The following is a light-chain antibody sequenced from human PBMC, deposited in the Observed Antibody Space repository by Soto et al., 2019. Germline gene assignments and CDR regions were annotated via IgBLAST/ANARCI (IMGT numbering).Light chain of an antibody. J-gene: IGKJ1*01. CDR2: DAS. Sequence: DIQMTQSPSSLSASVGDRVTITCRASQDITNYLAWYQQKPGKVPKLLIYDASTLQSGVPSRFSGSGSGTDFTLTISSLQPEDVATYYCQKYDSPPRTFGQGTKVKIK. V-gene: IGKV1-27*01. CDR3: QKYDSPPRT. CDR1: QDITNY.